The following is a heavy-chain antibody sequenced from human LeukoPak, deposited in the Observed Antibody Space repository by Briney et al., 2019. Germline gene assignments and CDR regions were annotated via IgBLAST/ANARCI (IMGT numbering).Heavy chain of an antibody. J-gene: IGHJ4*02. V-gene: IGHV3-21*01. D-gene: IGHD6-19*01. CDR3: ARGTVVGEEINQ. CDR2: ISRSSDYI. Sequence: PGGSLRLSCVASGFTFSGYSINWVRQAPGKGLEWVSFISRSSDYIHYADSVKGRFTISRDNAKSSLYLQMNSLRAEDTAMYYCARGTVVGEEINQWGQGTLVTVSS. CDR1: GFTFSGYS.